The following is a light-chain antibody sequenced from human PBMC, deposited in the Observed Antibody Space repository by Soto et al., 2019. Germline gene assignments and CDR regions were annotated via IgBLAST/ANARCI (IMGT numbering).Light chain of an antibody. CDR1: QTVRTY. V-gene: IGKV3-11*01. CDR3: QQRSNWPLT. CDR2: DAS. J-gene: IGKJ4*01. Sequence: EIVLTQSPAALSLSPGERATLSCRASQTVRTYLAWYQQKAGQAPRLLIYDASNRASGIPARFSGSGSGTDFTLTISSLEPEDFGVYYCQQRSNWPLTFGGGTKVEI.